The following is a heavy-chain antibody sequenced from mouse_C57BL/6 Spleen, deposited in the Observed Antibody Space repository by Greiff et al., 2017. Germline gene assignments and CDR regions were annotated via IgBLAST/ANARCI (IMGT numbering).Heavy chain of an antibody. D-gene: IGHD1-1*01. V-gene: IGHV1-64*01. CDR2: IHPNSGST. CDR1: GYTFTSYW. Sequence: QVQLQQSGAELVKPGASVKLSCKASGYTFTSYWMHWVKQRPGQGLEWIGMIHPNSGSTNYNEKFKSKATLTVDKSSSTAYMQLSSLTSEDSAVCYCESDCGSSYSYYAVGCWGQGASVTVYS. J-gene: IGHJ4*01. CDR3: ESDCGSSYSYYAVGC.